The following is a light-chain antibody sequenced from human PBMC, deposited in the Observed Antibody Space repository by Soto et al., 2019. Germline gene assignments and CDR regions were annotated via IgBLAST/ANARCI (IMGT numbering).Light chain of an antibody. V-gene: IGLV1-40*01. Sequence: QPVLTQPPSVSGAPGQRVTISCTGSSSNIGAGYDVHWYQQLPGTAPKLLIYGNGNRPSGVPDRFSGSKSGTSVSLAITGLQAEDEADYYCQSYDSSLSGSVVFGGGTKLTVL. J-gene: IGLJ2*01. CDR3: QSYDSSLSGSVV. CDR1: SSNIGAGYD. CDR2: GNG.